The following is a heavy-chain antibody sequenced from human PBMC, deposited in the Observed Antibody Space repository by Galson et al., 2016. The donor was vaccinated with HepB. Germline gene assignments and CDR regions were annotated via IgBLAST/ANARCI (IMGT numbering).Heavy chain of an antibody. J-gene: IGHJ4*02. Sequence: SLRLSCAASGFTFSRHVIHWVRQAPGTGLEFVSGISFNVGTTYYGRSVEGRFSISRDNSKNTVDLHLGGLGPEDTGMYYCVREHFQRNTGLDYWGQGTLVTV. D-gene: IGHD1-14*01. CDR2: ISFNVGTT. CDR1: GFTFSRHV. V-gene: IGHV3-64*01. CDR3: VREHFQRNTGLDY.